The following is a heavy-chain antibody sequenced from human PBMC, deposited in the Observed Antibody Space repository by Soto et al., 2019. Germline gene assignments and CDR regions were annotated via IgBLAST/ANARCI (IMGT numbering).Heavy chain of an antibody. CDR2: ISSSSSYI. CDR1: GFTFSSYS. Sequence: GGSLRLSCAASGFTFSSYSMNWVRQAPGKGLEWVSSISSSSSYIYYADSVKGRFTISRDNAKNSLYLQMNSLRAEDTAVYYCARRYSSSWYYFDYWGQGTLVTVSS. V-gene: IGHV3-21*01. CDR3: ARRYSSSWYYFDY. J-gene: IGHJ4*02. D-gene: IGHD6-13*01.